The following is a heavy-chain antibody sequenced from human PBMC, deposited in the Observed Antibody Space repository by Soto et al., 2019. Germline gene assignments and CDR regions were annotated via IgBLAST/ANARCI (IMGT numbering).Heavy chain of an antibody. Sequence: SETLSLTCAVYGGSFSGYYWSWIRQPPGKGLEWIGEINHSGSTNYNPSLKSRVTISVDTSKNQFSLKLSSVTAADTAVYYCASRLGSNTVTTKNWFDPWGQGTLVTVSS. CDR2: INHSGST. CDR3: ASRLGSNTVTTKNWFDP. J-gene: IGHJ5*02. CDR1: GGSFSGYY. D-gene: IGHD4-17*01. V-gene: IGHV4-34*01.